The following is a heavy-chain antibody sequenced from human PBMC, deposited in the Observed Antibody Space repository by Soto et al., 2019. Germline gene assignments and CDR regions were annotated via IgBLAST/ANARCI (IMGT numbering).Heavy chain of an antibody. V-gene: IGHV4-31*02. CDR2: IYDSGSV. D-gene: IGHD1-26*01. Sequence: WTWIRQHPGKGLEWIGYIYDSGSVFYNPSLKSRVTMSVDTSKNQFSLNLRSVTAADTAVFYCARGILRPNHYMDVWGKGTAVAVSS. CDR3: ARGILRPNHYMDV. J-gene: IGHJ6*03.